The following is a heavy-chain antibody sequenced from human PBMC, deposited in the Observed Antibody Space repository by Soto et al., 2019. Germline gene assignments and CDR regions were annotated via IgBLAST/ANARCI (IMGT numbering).Heavy chain of an antibody. CDR2: IYYSGST. Sequence: SETLSLTCTVSGGSISSSSYYWGWIRQPPGKGLEWIGSIYYSGSTYYNPSLKSRVTISVDTSKNQFSLKLSSVTAADTAVYYCASIAARASAYWGQGTLVTV. D-gene: IGHD6-6*01. CDR1: GGSISSSSYY. V-gene: IGHV4-39*01. CDR3: ASIAARASAY. J-gene: IGHJ4*02.